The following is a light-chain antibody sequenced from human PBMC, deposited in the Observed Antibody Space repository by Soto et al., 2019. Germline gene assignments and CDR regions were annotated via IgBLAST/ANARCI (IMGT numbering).Light chain of an antibody. CDR2: QTS. J-gene: IGKJ1*01. Sequence: EIVLTQSPATLSSFPGDRVTLSCRASQYINTRLAWYQHRPGQAPRLLIYQTSLRAAGIPARFSASGSGTDFTLTISDVQPEDFALYYCHQRSSWPRGTFGQGTKVDIK. V-gene: IGKV3-11*01. CDR3: HQRSSWPRGT. CDR1: QYINTR.